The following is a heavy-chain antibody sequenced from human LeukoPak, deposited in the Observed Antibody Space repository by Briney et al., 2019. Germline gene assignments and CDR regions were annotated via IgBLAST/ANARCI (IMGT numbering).Heavy chain of an antibody. Sequence: SETLSLTCAVYGGSFSGYYWSWIRQPPGKGLEWIGEINHSGSIKYNPSLKSRVTISVDTSKNQFSLKLSSVTAADTAVYYCARVREKYSSSSNFDYWGQGTLVTVSS. D-gene: IGHD6-6*01. CDR2: INHSGSI. J-gene: IGHJ4*02. CDR1: GGSFSGYY. CDR3: ARVREKYSSSSNFDY. V-gene: IGHV4-34*01.